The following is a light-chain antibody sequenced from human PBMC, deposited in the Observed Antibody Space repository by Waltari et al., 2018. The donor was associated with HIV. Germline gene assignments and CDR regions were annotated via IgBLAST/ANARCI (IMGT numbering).Light chain of an antibody. CDR2: EVT. J-gene: IGLJ3*02. CDR1: NSDVGGYNF. V-gene: IGLV2-14*01. CDR3: TSYTSNNTLM. Sequence: QSALTQPASVSGSPGQSITISCTGPNSDVGGYNFVSWYQQHPCKAPKLMISEVTNRPSGLSNRFSGCKSGNTASLTISGLQAEDEADYYCTSYTSNNTLMFGGGTKVTVL.